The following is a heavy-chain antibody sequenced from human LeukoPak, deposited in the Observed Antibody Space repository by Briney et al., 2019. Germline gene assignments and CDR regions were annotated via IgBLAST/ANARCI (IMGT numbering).Heavy chain of an antibody. Sequence: GASVNVSCKASGYTFTSYSVHWVRQAPGQRLEWMGWINAGNGNTKYSQKFQGRVTITRDTSANTAYMELSCLTSEDTAVYHCATGAAEGLDYWGQGILVTVSS. V-gene: IGHV1-3*01. J-gene: IGHJ4*02. D-gene: IGHD6-13*01. CDR2: INAGNGNT. CDR1: GYTFTSYS. CDR3: ATGAAEGLDY.